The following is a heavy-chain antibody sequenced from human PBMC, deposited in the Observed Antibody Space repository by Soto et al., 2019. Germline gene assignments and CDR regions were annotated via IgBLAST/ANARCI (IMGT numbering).Heavy chain of an antibody. CDR1: GGTFSSYT. CDR3: ARGETGYCSGGSCYRWYFDL. Sequence: QVQLEQSGAEVKKPGSSVKVSCKASGGTFSSYTISWVRQAPGQGLEWMGRIIPILGIANYAQKFQGRVTITTDKSTSTAYMELSSLRSEDTAVYYCARGETGYCSGGSCYRWYFDLWGRGTLVTVSS. J-gene: IGHJ2*01. V-gene: IGHV1-69*02. CDR2: IIPILGIA. D-gene: IGHD2-15*01.